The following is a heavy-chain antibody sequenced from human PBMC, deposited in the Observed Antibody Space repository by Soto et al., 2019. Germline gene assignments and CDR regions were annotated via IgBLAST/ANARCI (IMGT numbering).Heavy chain of an antibody. Sequence: SETLSLTCGVSGDSFIDANWWTWVRQPPGKGLEWIGDILHTGSTDYSPSLRSRVTISIDTSKKEFSLNLTAVTAADTAVYYCARSPRRVDGKWYLDYWGQGVLVTVSS. J-gene: IGHJ4*02. CDR3: ARSPRRVDGKWYLDY. CDR1: GDSFIDANW. V-gene: IGHV4-4*02. D-gene: IGHD2-15*01. CDR2: ILHTGST.